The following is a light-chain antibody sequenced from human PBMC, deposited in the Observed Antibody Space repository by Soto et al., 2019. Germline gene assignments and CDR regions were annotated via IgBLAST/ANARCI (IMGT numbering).Light chain of an antibody. Sequence: EIASTQSPGTLSLSPGERATLSCRASQSVTSTYLAWYQQKRGQAPRLLIYGVSSRATGIPDRFSGSGSGTDFTLTISRLEPEDFAVYYCQQFDSSLLTVGGGTKVEIK. J-gene: IGKJ4*01. CDR1: QSVTSTY. V-gene: IGKV3-20*01. CDR2: GVS. CDR3: QQFDSSLLT.